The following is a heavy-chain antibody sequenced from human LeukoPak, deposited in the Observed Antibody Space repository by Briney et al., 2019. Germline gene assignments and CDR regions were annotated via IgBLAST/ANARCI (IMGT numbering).Heavy chain of an antibody. V-gene: IGHV3-9*01. CDR2: ISWNSGTI. CDR1: GFTFDDYA. J-gene: IGHJ4*02. CDR3: AKGLGGYYDGSGDY. D-gene: IGHD3-22*01. Sequence: GGSLRLSCAASGFTFDDYAMHWVRQAPGKGLEWVSVISWNSGTIAYADSVKGRFTISRDNAKNSLYLQMNSLRPEDTALYYCAKGLGGYYDGSGDYWGQGTLVTVSS.